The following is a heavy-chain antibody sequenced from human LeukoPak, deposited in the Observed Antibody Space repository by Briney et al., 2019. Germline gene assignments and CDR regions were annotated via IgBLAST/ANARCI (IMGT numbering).Heavy chain of an antibody. Sequence: SETLSLTCAVYGGSFSGYYWSWIRQPPGKGLEWIGEINHSGSTNYNPSLKSRVTISVDTSKNQFSLKLSSVTAADTAVYYCASREVVLSFDYWGQGTLVTVSS. D-gene: IGHD3-22*01. V-gene: IGHV4-34*01. CDR2: INHSGST. CDR3: ASREVVLSFDY. J-gene: IGHJ4*02. CDR1: GGSFSGYY.